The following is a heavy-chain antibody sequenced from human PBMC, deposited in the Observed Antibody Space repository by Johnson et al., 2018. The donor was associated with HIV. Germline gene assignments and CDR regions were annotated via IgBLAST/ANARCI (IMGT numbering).Heavy chain of an antibody. V-gene: IGHV3-33*01. CDR1: GFTFSSYG. CDR3: VRRFYDSSAFDI. Sequence: QVQLVESGGGVVQPGRSLILSCAASGFTFSSYGMHWVRQAPGKGLEWVAVIWYDGSNKYYADSVKGRFTISRDNSKNTLSLQMNSLRAEDTAVYYCVRRFYDSSAFDIWGQGTLVTVSS. CDR2: IWYDGSNK. J-gene: IGHJ3*02. D-gene: IGHD3-22*01.